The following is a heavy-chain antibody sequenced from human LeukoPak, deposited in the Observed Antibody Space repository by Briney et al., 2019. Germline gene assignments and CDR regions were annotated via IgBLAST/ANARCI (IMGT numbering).Heavy chain of an antibody. D-gene: IGHD1-1*01. V-gene: IGHV3-30*18. Sequence: PGGSLRLSCAASGFTFSSYGMHWVRQAPGKGLEWVAVISYDGSNKYYADSVKGRFTISRDNSKNTLYLQMNSLRAEDTAVYYCAKGPVPAYNWNDDSSYFDYWGQGTLVTVSS. CDR2: ISYDGSNK. J-gene: IGHJ4*02. CDR1: GFTFSSYG. CDR3: AKGPVPAYNWNDDSSYFDY.